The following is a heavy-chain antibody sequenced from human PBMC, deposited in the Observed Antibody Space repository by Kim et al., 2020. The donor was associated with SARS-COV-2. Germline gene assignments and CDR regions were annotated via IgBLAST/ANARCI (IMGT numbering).Heavy chain of an antibody. D-gene: IGHD2-2*01. CDR1: GGSISSGDYY. J-gene: IGHJ4*02. Sequence: SETLSLTCTVSGGSISSGDYYWSWIRQPPGKGLEWIGYIYYSGSTYYNPSLKSRVTISVDTSKNQFSLKLSSVTAADTAVYYCARESPAESSHRANFDYWGQGTLVTVSS. CDR2: IYYSGST. V-gene: IGHV4-30-4*01. CDR3: ARESPAESSHRANFDY.